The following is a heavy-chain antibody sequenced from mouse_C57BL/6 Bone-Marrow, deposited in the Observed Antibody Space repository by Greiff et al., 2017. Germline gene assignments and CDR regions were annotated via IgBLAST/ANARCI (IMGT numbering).Heavy chain of an antibody. V-gene: IGHV14-4*01. Sequence: VHVKQSGAELVRPGASVKLSCTASGFNIKDDYMHWVKQRPEQGLEWIGWIDPENGDTEYASKFQGKANITADTSSNTAYLQLSSLTSEDTAVYYCTTTVSNPYYFDYWGQGTTLTVSS. D-gene: IGHD2-5*01. J-gene: IGHJ2*01. CDR3: TTTVSNPYYFDY. CDR1: GFNIKDDY. CDR2: IDPENGDT.